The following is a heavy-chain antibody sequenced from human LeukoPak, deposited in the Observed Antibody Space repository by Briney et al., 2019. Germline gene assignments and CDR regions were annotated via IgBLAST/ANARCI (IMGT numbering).Heavy chain of an antibody. J-gene: IGHJ4*02. V-gene: IGHV3-23*01. CDR1: GFTFSSDG. D-gene: IGHD3-10*01. CDR2: ISPSGTDT. Sequence: GGSLRLSCAASGFTFSSDGMSWVRQAPGKGLEWVSAISPSGTDTYYADSVRGRFTISRDNSKNTVFLQMNSLRVEDTAVYYCAKRGGYETMAAFDYWGQGTLVPVSS. CDR3: AKRGGYETMAAFDY.